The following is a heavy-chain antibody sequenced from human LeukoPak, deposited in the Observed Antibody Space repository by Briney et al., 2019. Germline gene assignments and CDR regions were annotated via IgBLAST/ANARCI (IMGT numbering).Heavy chain of an antibody. CDR1: GFTFSTYC. CDR2: VRDDGSTK. J-gene: IGHJ4*02. Sequence: PGGSLRLSCAASGFTFSTYCMHWVRQAPGKGLEWIAFVRDDGSTKYYAYLMKGLSTISRDNSKPTLYLQMNSLRVGDTAVYVCARSVRPSWGSFDSWGQGNLVTVSP. V-gene: IGHV3-30*02. D-gene: IGHD7-27*01. CDR3: ARSVRPSWGSFDS.